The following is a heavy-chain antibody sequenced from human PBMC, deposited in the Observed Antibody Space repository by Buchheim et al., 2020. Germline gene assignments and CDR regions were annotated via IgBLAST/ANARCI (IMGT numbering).Heavy chain of an antibody. CDR1: GDSISSYY. CDR2: VYYSGST. Sequence: QVQLQGSGPGLVKSSETLSLTCTVSGDSISSYYWTWIRQPPGKGLEWVGYVYYSGSTNYNPSLKGRVTISVDTSKNQFSLKRSSVTAADTAVYYCARGARTVGATLDYWGQGTL. J-gene: IGHJ4*02. V-gene: IGHV4-59*01. CDR3: ARGARTVGATLDY. D-gene: IGHD1-26*01.